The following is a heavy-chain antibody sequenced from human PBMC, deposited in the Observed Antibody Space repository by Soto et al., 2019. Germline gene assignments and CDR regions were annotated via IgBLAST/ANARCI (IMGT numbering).Heavy chain of an antibody. Sequence: QVQLVESGGGVVQPGRSLRLSCAASGFTFSSYGMHWVRQAPGKGLEWVAVISYDGSNKYYADSVKGRFTISRDNSKNTLYLQMNSLRAEDTAVYYCAKDQLSSGPSNWGKGTLVTVSS. CDR3: AKDQLSSGPSN. CDR2: ISYDGSNK. CDR1: GFTFSSYG. D-gene: IGHD3-22*01. V-gene: IGHV3-30*18. J-gene: IGHJ4*02.